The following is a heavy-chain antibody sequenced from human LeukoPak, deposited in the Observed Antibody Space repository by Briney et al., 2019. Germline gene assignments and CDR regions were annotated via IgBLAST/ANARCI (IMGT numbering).Heavy chain of an antibody. CDR3: ARATFYYYDSSGYYYYFDY. Sequence: SETLSLTCTVSGGSISSYYWSWIRQPPGKGLEWIGYIYYSGSTNYNPSLKSRVTISVDTSKNQFSLKLSSVTAADTAVYYCARATFYYYDSSGYYYYFDYWGQGTLVTVSS. V-gene: IGHV4-59*12. D-gene: IGHD3-22*01. CDR2: IYYSGST. CDR1: GGSISSYY. J-gene: IGHJ4*02.